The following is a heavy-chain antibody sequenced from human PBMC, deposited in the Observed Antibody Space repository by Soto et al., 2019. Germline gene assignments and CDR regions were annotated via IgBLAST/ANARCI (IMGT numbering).Heavy chain of an antibody. CDR3: ARGYDTALAPIF. D-gene: IGHD5-18*01. CDR2: INHLTTT. J-gene: IGHJ4*02. CDR1: GGSFSSYH. Sequence: SETLSLTCAVYGGSFSSYHWSWIRQTPGKGLEWIGEINHLTTTNYNPSLKSRVIISLDTPKNQSSLKLSSVTAADTAVYYCARGYDTALAPIFWGQGIMVTVYS. V-gene: IGHV4-34*01.